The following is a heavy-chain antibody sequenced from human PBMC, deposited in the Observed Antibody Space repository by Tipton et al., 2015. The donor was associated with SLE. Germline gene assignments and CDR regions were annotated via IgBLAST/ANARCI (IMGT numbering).Heavy chain of an antibody. CDR2: SKNKANSYMT. CDR1: GFTLSDHY. Sequence: GSLRLSCAASGFTLSDHYMDWVRQPPGKGLEWVGRSKNKANSYMTEYAASVTGRFTISRDDSNNSLFLQMNSLKTEDTAVYFCACHSGSYRPWYFDLWGRGGLVTVSS. J-gene: IGHJ2*01. CDR3: ACHSGSYRPWYFDL. D-gene: IGHD1-26*01. V-gene: IGHV3-72*01.